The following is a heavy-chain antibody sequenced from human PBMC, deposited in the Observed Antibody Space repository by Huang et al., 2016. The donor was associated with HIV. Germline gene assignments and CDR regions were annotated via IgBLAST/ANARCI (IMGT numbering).Heavy chain of an antibody. CDR3: ARKFSSTWYRAFDL. J-gene: IGHJ3*01. Sequence: EVQLVQSGAEVKKPGESLKISCQGSGYSFNTYWNDWVRQMHGKGPEWMGLHYPCDSDTRYSPSFQGQGTISADKSIDTAYLQWRSLKASDTAMYYCARKFSSTWYRAFDLWGQGTMVTVSS. CDR1: GYSFNTYW. CDR2: HYPCDSDT. D-gene: IGHD6-13*01. V-gene: IGHV5-51*01.